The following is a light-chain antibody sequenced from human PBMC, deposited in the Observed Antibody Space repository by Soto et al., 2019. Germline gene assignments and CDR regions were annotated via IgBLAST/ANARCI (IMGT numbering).Light chain of an antibody. J-gene: IGKJ2*01. Sequence: DIRMTQYPSSLSASVGDRVTITCQASQDISNFLNWYQQKPGKAPKLLIFEASNVETGVPSRFIGSGSGTDFTFTISGLQPEDIASYYCQQSNCLPYTFGQGTKLEIQ. V-gene: IGKV1-33*01. CDR1: QDISNF. CDR2: EAS. CDR3: QQSNCLPYT.